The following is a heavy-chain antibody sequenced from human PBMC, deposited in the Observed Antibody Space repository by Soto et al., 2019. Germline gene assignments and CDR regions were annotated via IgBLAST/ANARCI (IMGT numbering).Heavy chain of an antibody. D-gene: IGHD3-16*01. CDR2: ISGSGGST. Sequence: GGSLRLSCAASGFTFSSYAMSWVRQAPGKGLEWVSAISGSGGSTYYADSVKGRFTISRDNSKNTLYLQMKSLRAEDTAVYYCAKDQAATYYDYIWGNSAPTYYFDYWGQGTLVTVSS. CDR1: GFTFSSYA. J-gene: IGHJ4*02. CDR3: AKDQAATYYDYIWGNSAPTYYFDY. V-gene: IGHV3-23*01.